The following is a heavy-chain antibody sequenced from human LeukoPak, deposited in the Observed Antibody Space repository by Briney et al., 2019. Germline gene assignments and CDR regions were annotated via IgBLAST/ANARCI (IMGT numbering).Heavy chain of an antibody. CDR3: ARAHVVGATTSWFDP. V-gene: IGHV1-2*02. J-gene: IGHJ5*02. Sequence: RASVKVSCKASGYTFTGYYMHWVRQAPGQGLEWMGWINPNSGGTNYAQKFQGRVTMTRDTSISPAYMELSRLRSDDTAVYYCARAHVVGATTSWFDPWGQGTLVTVSS. D-gene: IGHD1-26*01. CDR2: INPNSGGT. CDR1: GYTFTGYY.